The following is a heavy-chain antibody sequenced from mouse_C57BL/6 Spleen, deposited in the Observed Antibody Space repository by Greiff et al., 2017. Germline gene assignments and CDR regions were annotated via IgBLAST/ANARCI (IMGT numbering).Heavy chain of an antibody. Sequence: EVQLQQSVAELVRPGASVKLSCTASGFNIKNTYMHWVKQRPEQGLEWIGRIDPAHGNTKYAPKFQGKATITADTSSNTAYMQLSSLTSEDTAVYYCARSPYCGNYWFAYWGQGTLVTVSA. CDR1: GFNIKNTY. CDR2: IDPAHGNT. CDR3: ARSPYCGNYWFAY. D-gene: IGHD2-10*01. J-gene: IGHJ3*01. V-gene: IGHV14-3*01.